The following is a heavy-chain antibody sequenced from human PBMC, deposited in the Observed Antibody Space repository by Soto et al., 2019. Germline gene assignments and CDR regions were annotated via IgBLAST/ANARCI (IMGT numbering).Heavy chain of an antibody. D-gene: IGHD2-15*01. J-gene: IGHJ6*02. CDR2: IIPIFGTA. Sequence: QVQLVQSGAEVKKPGSSMKVSCKASGGTFSSYAISWVRQAPGQGLEWMGGIIPIFGTANYAQKFQGRVTITADESTSTAYMELSSLRSEDTAVYYCARQDVVVVAVDYYYYGMDVWGQGTTVTVSS. V-gene: IGHV1-69*01. CDR1: GGTFSSYA. CDR3: ARQDVVVVAVDYYYYGMDV.